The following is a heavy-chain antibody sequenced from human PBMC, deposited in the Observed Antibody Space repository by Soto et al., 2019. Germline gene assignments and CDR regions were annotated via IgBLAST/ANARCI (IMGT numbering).Heavy chain of an antibody. CDR3: AHTWGLHFDY. D-gene: IGHD3-16*01. Sequence: QITLKESGPTLVKPTQTLTLTCTYSGFSLSTTGVGVGWIRQPPGKALEWLGIIYWNDDKRYIPSLKSRFTLTSDISKSQVVVIMTNMDPVDTGTDYCAHTWGLHFDYWGHRTQVIVSS. J-gene: IGHJ4*01. CDR2: IYWNDDK. V-gene: IGHV2-5*01. CDR1: GFSLSTTGVG.